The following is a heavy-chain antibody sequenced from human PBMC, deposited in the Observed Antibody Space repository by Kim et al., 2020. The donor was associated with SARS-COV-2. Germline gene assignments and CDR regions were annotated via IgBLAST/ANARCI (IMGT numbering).Heavy chain of an antibody. Sequence: SETLSLTCTVSGGSISSYYWSWIRQPPGKGLEWIGYIYYSGSTNYNPSLKSRVTISVDTSKNQFSLKLSSVTAADTAVYYCARTLERRSPPDYWGQGTLVTVSS. V-gene: IGHV4-59*13. CDR1: GGSISSYY. D-gene: IGHD1-1*01. J-gene: IGHJ4*02. CDR2: IYYSGST. CDR3: ARTLERRSPPDY.